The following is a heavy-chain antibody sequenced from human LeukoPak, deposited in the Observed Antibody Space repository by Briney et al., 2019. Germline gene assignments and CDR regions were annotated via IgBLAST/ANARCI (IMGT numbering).Heavy chain of an antibody. D-gene: IGHD1-26*01. J-gene: IGHJ4*02. CDR3: AKGQEWELPSYFDY. CDR1: GFTFSSYG. Sequence: PGGTLRLSCAASGFTFSSYGMSWVRQAPGKGLEWVSAISGSGGSTYYADSVKGRFTISRDNSKNTLYLQMNSLRAEDTAVYYCAKGQEWELPSYFDYWGQGTLVTVSS. CDR2: ISGSGGST. V-gene: IGHV3-23*01.